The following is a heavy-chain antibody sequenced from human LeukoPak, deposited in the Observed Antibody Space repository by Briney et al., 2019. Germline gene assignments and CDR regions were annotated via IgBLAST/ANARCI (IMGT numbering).Heavy chain of an antibody. J-gene: IGHJ4*02. CDR3: ARGHTAVTRHFDF. CDR1: GFTFTTYS. V-gene: IGHV3-21*01. Sequence: GGSLRLSCEASGFTFTTYSMTWVRPAPGKGLEWVSIISSGSSAIFSADALKGRFTISRDDAKNLLYLDLNSLRAEDTAVYYCARGHTAVTRHFDFWGQGALVTVSS. CDR2: ISSGSSAI. D-gene: IGHD4-17*01.